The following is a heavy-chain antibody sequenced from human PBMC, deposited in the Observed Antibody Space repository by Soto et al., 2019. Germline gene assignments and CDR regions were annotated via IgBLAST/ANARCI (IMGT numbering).Heavy chain of an antibody. CDR2: IKEDGTEK. CDR3: MRSYSY. J-gene: IGHJ4*02. V-gene: IGHV3-7*03. D-gene: IGHD2-21*01. CDR1: GFTFSSFW. Sequence: EVQLVESGGGLVQPGGSLRLSCVASGFTFSSFWMTWVRQAPGKGLEWVANIKEDGTEKYYVDSVKGRFTISRDNAKNSLYLQMSRLRAEDTAVYYCMRSYSYWGQGTLVTVSS.